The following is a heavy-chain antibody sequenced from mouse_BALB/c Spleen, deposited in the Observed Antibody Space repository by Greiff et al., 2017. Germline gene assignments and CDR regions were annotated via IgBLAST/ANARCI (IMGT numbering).Heavy chain of an antibody. D-gene: IGHD1-2*01. V-gene: IGHV1-69*02. CDR3: ARYYYGYYFDY. Sequence: VQLQQPGAELVKPGASVKLSCKASGYTFTSYWMHWVKQRPGQGLEWIGEIDPSDSYTNYNQKFKGKATLTVDKSSSTAYMQLSSLTSEDSAVYYCARYYYGYYFDYWGQGTTLTVSS. J-gene: IGHJ2*01. CDR2: IDPSDSYT. CDR1: GYTFTSYW.